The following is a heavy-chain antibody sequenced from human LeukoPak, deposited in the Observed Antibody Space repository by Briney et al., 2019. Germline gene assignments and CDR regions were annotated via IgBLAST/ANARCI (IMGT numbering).Heavy chain of an antibody. J-gene: IGHJ4*02. CDR3: ERAGINDY. CDR1: GFTFDDYA. Sequence: GGSLRLSCAASGFTFDDYAMHWVRQAPVKGLEWVSGISWNSGSIGYADSVKGRFTISRDNAKNSTSLQMNSLRAEDTAVYYCERAGINDYWGQGTLVTVST. V-gene: IGHV3-9*01. CDR2: ISWNSGSI. D-gene: IGHD3-10*01.